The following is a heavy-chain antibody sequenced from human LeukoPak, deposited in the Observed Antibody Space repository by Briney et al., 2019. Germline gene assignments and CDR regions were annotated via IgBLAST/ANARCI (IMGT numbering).Heavy chain of an antibody. D-gene: IGHD1-26*01. CDR2: IIPIFGTA. J-gene: IGHJ4*02. CDR3: ARDAGYSGSYRVGYYFDY. CDR1: GGTFSSYA. V-gene: IGHV1-69*05. Sequence: ASVKVSCKASGGTFSSYAISWVRQAPGQGLEWMGGIIPIFGTANYAQKFQGRVTITTDESTSTAYMELSSLGSEDTAVYYCARDAGYSGSYRVGYYFDYWGQGTLVTVSS.